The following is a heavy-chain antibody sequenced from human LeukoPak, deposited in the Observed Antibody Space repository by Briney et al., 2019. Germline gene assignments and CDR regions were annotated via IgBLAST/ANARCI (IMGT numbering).Heavy chain of an antibody. CDR3: AKGDGSYYDFWSGPPRPHWFDP. CDR2: ISGSGGST. V-gene: IGHV3-23*01. Sequence: LAGGSLRLSCAASGFTFSSYAMSCVRQAPGKGLEWVSAISGSGGSTYYADSVKGRFTISRDNSKNTLYLQMNSLRAEDTAVYYCAKGDGSYYDFWSGPPRPHWFDPWGQGTLVTVSS. J-gene: IGHJ5*02. CDR1: GFTFSSYA. D-gene: IGHD3-3*01.